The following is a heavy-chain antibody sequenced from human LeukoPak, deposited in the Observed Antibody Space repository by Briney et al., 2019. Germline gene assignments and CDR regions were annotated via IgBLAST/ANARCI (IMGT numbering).Heavy chain of an antibody. Sequence: SGGSLRLSCAASGFTFSSYAMHWVRQAPGKGLEWVAVISYDGSNKYYADSVKGRFTISRDNSKNTLCLQMNSLRAEDTAVYYCARGEYYYDSSGYSADFDYWGQGTLVTVSS. CDR2: ISYDGSNK. D-gene: IGHD3-22*01. J-gene: IGHJ4*02. CDR1: GFTFSSYA. V-gene: IGHV3-30-3*01. CDR3: ARGEYYYDSSGYSADFDY.